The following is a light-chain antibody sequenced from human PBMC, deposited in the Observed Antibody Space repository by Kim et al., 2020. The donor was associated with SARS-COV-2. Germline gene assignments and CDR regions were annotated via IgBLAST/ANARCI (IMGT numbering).Light chain of an antibody. V-gene: IGKV1-39*01. CDR2: GAS. CDR3: QKENTTPCT. CDR1: QSISSN. Sequence: DIQMTQSPSTLSASVGDRVTITCRTTQSISSNLNWYQQKPGKAPNLLISGASTLQGGVPSRFSGSGSVTDFTLTISSLQPEAFATYSCQKENTTPCTFGQGTKVE. J-gene: IGKJ2*02.